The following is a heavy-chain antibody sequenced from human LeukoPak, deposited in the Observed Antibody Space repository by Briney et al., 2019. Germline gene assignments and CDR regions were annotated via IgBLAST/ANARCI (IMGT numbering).Heavy chain of an antibody. J-gene: IGHJ5*02. CDR1: GFIFNNYG. Sequence: GGSLRLSCAASGFIFNNYGLIWVRQAPGKGLEWVSAISNDGGGTQYADFVEGRFTISRDNSKNTLFLQMSSLRAEDTALYCCAKGSSGYFADLWGQGTLVTVSS. V-gene: IGHV3-23*01. D-gene: IGHD3-22*01. CDR3: AKGSSGYFADL. CDR2: ISNDGGGT.